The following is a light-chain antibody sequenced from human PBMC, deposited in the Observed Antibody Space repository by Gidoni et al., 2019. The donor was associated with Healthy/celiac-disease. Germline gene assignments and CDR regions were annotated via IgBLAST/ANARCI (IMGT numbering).Light chain of an antibody. V-gene: IGKV1-33*01. Sequence: DIQMTQSQSSLSASVGDRVTITCQASQDIRNYLNWYQQKPGKAPKLLIYDASNLETGVPSRFSGSGSGTDFTFPISSLQPEDIATYYCQQYDNRLTFGQGTRLEIK. CDR1: QDIRNY. CDR2: DAS. J-gene: IGKJ5*01. CDR3: QQYDNRLT.